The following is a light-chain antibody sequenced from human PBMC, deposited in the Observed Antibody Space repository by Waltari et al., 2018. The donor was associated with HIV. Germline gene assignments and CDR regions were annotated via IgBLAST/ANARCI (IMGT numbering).Light chain of an antibody. J-gene: IGLJ2*01. V-gene: IGLV1-40*01. CDR2: GNQ. CDR1: TSNIGAGYD. CDR3: QSYDSSLTCSV. Sequence: QSVLTQPPSVSGAPGQRVTISCTGSTSNIGAGYDVHWYQQVPETAPKLLIFGNQNGPSGVPDGVSASKSGAPPSPAITGLQAEDEAHDYCQSYDSSLTCSVFGGETKLTVL.